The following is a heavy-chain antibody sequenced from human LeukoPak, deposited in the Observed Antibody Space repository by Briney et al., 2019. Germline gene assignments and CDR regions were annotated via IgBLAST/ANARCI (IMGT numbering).Heavy chain of an antibody. CDR1: GGTFSSYA. J-gene: IGHJ6*02. D-gene: IGHD2-15*01. V-gene: IGHV1-69*04. CDR2: IIPILGIA. CDR3: ASSVVVVAASHYGMDV. Sequence: ASVKVSCKASGGTFSSYAISWVRQAPGQGLEWMGRIIPILGIANYVQKFQGRVTITADKSTSTAYMELSSLRSEDTAVYYCASSVVVVAASHYGMDVWGQGTTVTVSS.